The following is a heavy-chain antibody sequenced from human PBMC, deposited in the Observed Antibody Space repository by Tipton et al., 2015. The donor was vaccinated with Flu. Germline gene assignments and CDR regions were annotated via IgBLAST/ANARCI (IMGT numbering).Heavy chain of an antibody. J-gene: IGHJ1*01. CDR2: INHSGST. D-gene: IGHD2-2*01. CDR3: ASAVPAAMPWFQH. CDR1: GGSISSYY. V-gene: IGHV4-34*01. Sequence: GLVKPSETLSLTCTVSGGSISSYYWSWIRQPPGKGLEWIGEINHSGSTNYNPSLKSRVTISVDTSKNQFSLKLSSVTAADTAVYYCASAVPAAMPWFQHWGQGTLVTVSS.